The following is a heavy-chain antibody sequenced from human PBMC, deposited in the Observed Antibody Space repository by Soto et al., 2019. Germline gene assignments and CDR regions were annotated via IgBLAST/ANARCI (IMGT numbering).Heavy chain of an antibody. Sequence: QVQLVQSGAEVKKPGSSVKVSCKASGGTFGSYAFSWVRQAPGQWLEWMVGIIPVFGAAHYAQKFQGRVTITADESTSTAYMELSSLSSQDTAVYYCATALGCRSTSCTLDYWGQGTRVIVSS. CDR1: GGTFGSYA. J-gene: IGHJ4*02. V-gene: IGHV1-69*01. CDR3: ATALGCRSTSCTLDY. D-gene: IGHD2-2*01. CDR2: IIPVFGAA.